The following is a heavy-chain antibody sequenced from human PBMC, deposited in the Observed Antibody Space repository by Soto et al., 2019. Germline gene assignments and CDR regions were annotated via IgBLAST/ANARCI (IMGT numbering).Heavy chain of an antibody. Sequence: GGSLRLSCAASGFTFSSYAMSWVRQAPGKGLEWVSAISGSGGSTYYADSVKGRFTISRDNSKNTLYLQMNSLRAEDTAVYYCARSDDFWSGYLSLQADYYYYYMDVWGKGTTVTVSS. J-gene: IGHJ6*03. CDR2: ISGSGGST. V-gene: IGHV3-23*01. CDR1: GFTFSSYA. D-gene: IGHD3-3*01. CDR3: ARSDDFWSGYLSLQADYYYYYMDV.